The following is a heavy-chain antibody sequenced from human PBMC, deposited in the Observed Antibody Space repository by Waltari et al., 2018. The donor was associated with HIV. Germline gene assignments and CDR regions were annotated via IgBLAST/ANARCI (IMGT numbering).Heavy chain of an antibody. J-gene: IGHJ3*02. CDR2: INHNTGAT. D-gene: IGHD3-22*01. CDR3: ARQMPFYDHLDM. V-gene: IGHV1-2*02. CDR1: GFTSTAFFF. Sequence: GRIIQTEDEVNKPGVSVNVSCTTSGFTSTAFFFIRRVRQAPGQGLERMGWINHNTGATDLAETLRGRVTMPRDMSSRTTYMDLWGLISGDKAFYHCARQMPFYDHLDMWGQGTMVTFSS.